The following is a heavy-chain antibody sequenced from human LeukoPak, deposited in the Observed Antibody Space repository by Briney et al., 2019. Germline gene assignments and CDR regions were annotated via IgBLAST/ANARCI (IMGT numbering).Heavy chain of an antibody. Sequence: GGPLRLSCAASGFTFSSYGMHWVRQAPGKGLEWVAFIRYDGSNKYYADSVKGRFTISRDNSKNPLYLQMNSLRAEDTAVYYCAKDRMYYDFWSGYSVDAFDIWGQGTMVTVSS. D-gene: IGHD3-3*01. CDR1: GFTFSSYG. J-gene: IGHJ3*02. CDR3: AKDRMYYDFWSGYSVDAFDI. V-gene: IGHV3-30*02. CDR2: IRYDGSNK.